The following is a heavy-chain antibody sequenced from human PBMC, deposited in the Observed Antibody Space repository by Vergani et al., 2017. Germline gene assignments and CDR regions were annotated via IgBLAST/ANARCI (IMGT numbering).Heavy chain of an antibody. CDR1: GFTFSSYA. CDR3: ARSWGGYNWNYAVDY. J-gene: IGHJ4*02. D-gene: IGHD1-7*01. CDR2: ISYDGSNK. V-gene: IGHV3-30-3*01. Sequence: VQLVESGGGLVQPGGSLRLSCAASGFTFSSYAMHWVRQAPGKGLEWVAVISYDGSNKYYADSVKGRFTISRDNSKNTLYLQMNSLRAEDTAVYYCARSWGGYNWNYAVDYWGQGTLVTVSS.